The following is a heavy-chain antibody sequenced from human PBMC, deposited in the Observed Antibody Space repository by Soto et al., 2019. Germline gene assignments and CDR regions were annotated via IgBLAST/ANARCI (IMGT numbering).Heavy chain of an antibody. Sequence: QVHLVQSGGEVTRPGASVKVSCKSSGYTFTSYGVSWVRQAPGQGLEWLGWISVYTGNTKQAQKFQDRVTLTTEASTTTAYMELRSMRSDDTPVYYCARDRCTTDRCYTHHFDVWGQGTTVTVSS. D-gene: IGHD2-8*01. V-gene: IGHV1-18*04. J-gene: IGHJ6*02. CDR1: GYTFTSYG. CDR2: ISVYTGNT. CDR3: ARDRCTTDRCYTHHFDV.